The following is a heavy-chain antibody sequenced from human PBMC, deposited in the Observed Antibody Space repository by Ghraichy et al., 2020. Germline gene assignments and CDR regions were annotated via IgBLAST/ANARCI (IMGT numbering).Heavy chain of an antibody. D-gene: IGHD2-2*02. CDR1: GGSFSGYY. CDR3: ARGKSHYCSSTSCYTPYYYYGMDV. J-gene: IGHJ6*02. Sequence: SETLSLTCAVYGGSFSGYYWSWIRQPPGKGLEWIGEINHSGGTNYNPSLKSRVTISVDTSKNQFSLKLSSVTAADTAVYYCARGKSHYCSSTSCYTPYYYYGMDVWGQGTTVTVSS. CDR2: INHSGGT. V-gene: IGHV4-34*01.